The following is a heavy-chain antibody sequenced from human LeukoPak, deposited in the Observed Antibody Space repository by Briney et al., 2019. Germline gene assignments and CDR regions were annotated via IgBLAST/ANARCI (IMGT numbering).Heavy chain of an antibody. CDR1: GYTFTSYY. CDR3: ARGRSGWSHRTDTFFDY. V-gene: IGHV1-46*01. J-gene: IGHJ4*02. D-gene: IGHD6-19*01. CDR2: INPSGGST. Sequence: GASVKVSCKASGYTFTSYYMHWVRQAPGQGLEWMGIINPSGGSTSYAQKFQGRVTMTRDMSTSTVYMELSSLRSEDWAVYYCARGRSGWSHRTDTFFDYWGQGTLVTVSS.